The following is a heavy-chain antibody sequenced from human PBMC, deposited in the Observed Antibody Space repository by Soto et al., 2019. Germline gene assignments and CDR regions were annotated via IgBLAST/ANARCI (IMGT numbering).Heavy chain of an antibody. CDR2: IYPGDSDT. Sequence: GESLKISCQGSGYAFSIYWIAWVRQMPGKGLEWMGIIYPGDSDTRYSPSFQGQVTISVDKSITTAYLQRSSLKASDTAMYYCARGYCTATICDPWFDPWGQGTLVSVSS. J-gene: IGHJ5*02. CDR3: ARGYCTATICDPWFDP. CDR1: GYAFSIYW. V-gene: IGHV5-51*01. D-gene: IGHD2-8*02.